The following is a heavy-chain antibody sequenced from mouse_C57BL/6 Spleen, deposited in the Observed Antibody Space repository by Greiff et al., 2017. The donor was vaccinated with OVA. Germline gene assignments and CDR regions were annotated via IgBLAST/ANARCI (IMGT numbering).Heavy chain of an antibody. D-gene: IGHD1-1*01. V-gene: IGHV5-6*01. J-gene: IGHJ4*01. CDR3: ARQWYYGSSNYAMDY. CDR1: GFTFSSYG. CDR2: ISSGGSYT. Sequence: EVNVVESGGDLVKPGGSLKLSCAASGFTFSSYGMSWVRQTPDKRLEWVATISSGGSYTYYPDSVKGRFTISRDNAKNTLYLQMSSLKSEDTAMYYCARQWYYGSSNYAMDYWGQGTSVTVSS.